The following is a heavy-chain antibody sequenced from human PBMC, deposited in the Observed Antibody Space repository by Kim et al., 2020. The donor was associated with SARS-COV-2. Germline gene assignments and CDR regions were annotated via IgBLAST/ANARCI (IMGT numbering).Heavy chain of an antibody. CDR2: IRSKPINYAT. D-gene: IGHD4-17*01. Sequence: GGSLRLSCAASGFTFSASAMHWVRQASGKGLEWVGRIRSKPINYATSYAASVTVRFTISRDDSTNTVYLRMDSLKTDDTAVYFCSRHSGKHGDRGFDNWSEGTLVTVSS. CDR3: SRHSGKHGDRGFDN. V-gene: IGHV3-73*01. CDR1: GFTFSASA. J-gene: IGHJ4*02.